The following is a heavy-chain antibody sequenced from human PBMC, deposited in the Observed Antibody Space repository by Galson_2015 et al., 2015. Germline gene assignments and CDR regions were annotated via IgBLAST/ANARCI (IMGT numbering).Heavy chain of an antibody. CDR3: AREGQQLAFDY. Sequence: SLRLSCAASGFTFSSYGMHWVRQAPGKGLEWVAVIWYDGSNKYYADSVKGRFTISRDNSKNTLYLQMNSLRAEDTAVYYCAREGQQLAFDYWGQETLVTVSS. D-gene: IGHD6-13*01. J-gene: IGHJ4*02. CDR2: IWYDGSNK. CDR1: GFTFSSYG. V-gene: IGHV3-33*01.